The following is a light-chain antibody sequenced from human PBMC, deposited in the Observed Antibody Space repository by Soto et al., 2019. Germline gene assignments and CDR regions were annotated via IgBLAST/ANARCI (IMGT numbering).Light chain of an antibody. Sequence: QPVLTQPPSVSGAPGQRVTITCAGSSSNIGAGFDVHWYQQLPGTAPKLLIYGNNNRPSGVPDRFSGSKSGTSASLAITGLQAEDEADYYCQSYDSNLSVVFGGGTQLTVL. CDR1: SSNIGAGFD. CDR3: QSYDSNLSVV. V-gene: IGLV1-40*01. J-gene: IGLJ2*01. CDR2: GNN.